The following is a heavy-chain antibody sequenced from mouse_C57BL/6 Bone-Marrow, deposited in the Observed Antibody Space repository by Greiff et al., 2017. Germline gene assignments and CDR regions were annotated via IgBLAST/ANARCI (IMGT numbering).Heavy chain of an antibody. V-gene: IGHV1-18*01. CDR1: GYTFTDYN. CDR3: AINGDRFSY. Sequence: VQLKQSGPELVKPGASVKIPCKASGYTFTDYNMDWVKQSHGKSLEWIGDINPNNGGTIYNQKFKGKATLTVDKSSSTAYMELRSLTSEDTAVYYCAINGDRFSYWGQGTLVTVSA. CDR2: INPNNGGT. D-gene: IGHD4-1*02. J-gene: IGHJ3*01.